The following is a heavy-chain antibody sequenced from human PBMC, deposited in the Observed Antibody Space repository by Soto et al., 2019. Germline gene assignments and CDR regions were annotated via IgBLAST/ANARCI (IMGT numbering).Heavy chain of an antibody. V-gene: IGHV3-9*01. CDR2: ISWNSGTI. CDR3: AKSTGGTANGMDV. D-gene: IGHD2-8*02. Sequence: PGGSLRLSCAASGFTFSSYAMSWVRQAPGKGLEWVSGISWNSGTIGYADSVKGRFSISRDNAKKSLYLQMNSLRAEDRALYYCAKSTGGTANGMDVWGQGTTVTVSS. CDR1: GFTFSSYA. J-gene: IGHJ6*02.